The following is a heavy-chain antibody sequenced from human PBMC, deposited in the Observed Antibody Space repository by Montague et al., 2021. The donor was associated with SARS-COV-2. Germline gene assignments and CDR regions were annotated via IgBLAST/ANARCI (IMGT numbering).Heavy chain of an antibody. V-gene: IGHV4-59*08. Sequence: SETRSLTCTVSGGSIISYYWSWIRQYPGKRLEWIGYIYSTGSSDYNPSLESRVTMSIDMSKNQFSLNLTSVTAADTAVYYCARRGGWPYFDFWGQGTLVTVSS. J-gene: IGHJ4*02. CDR2: IYSTGSS. D-gene: IGHD6-19*01. CDR3: ARRGGWPYFDF. CDR1: GGSIISYY.